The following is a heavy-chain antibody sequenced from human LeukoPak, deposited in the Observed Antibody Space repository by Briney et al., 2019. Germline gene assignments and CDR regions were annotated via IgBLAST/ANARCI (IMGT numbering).Heavy chain of an antibody. CDR3: ARAFYSSGYKFHT. V-gene: IGHV3-21*01. CDR2: ISSSSSYI. J-gene: IGHJ5*02. D-gene: IGHD6-19*01. Sequence: PGGSLRLSCAASGFTFRSYSMNWVRQAPGKGLEWVSSISSSSSYIYYADSVKGRFTISRDNAKNSLYLQMNSLRAEDTAVYYCARAFYSSGYKFHTWGQGTLVTVSS. CDR1: GFTFRSYS.